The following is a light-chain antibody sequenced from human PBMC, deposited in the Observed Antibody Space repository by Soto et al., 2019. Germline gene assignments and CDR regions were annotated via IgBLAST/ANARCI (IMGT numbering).Light chain of an antibody. V-gene: IGLV2-23*02. CDR1: SSDVGSFTL. J-gene: IGLJ3*02. CDR2: EVT. Sequence: QSVLTQPASVSGSPGQSITISCTGTSSDVGSFTLVSWYQHHPGKAPKLIIYEVTKRPSGVSNRFSGSKSGNTASLTISGLQLEDEAEYYCCAYAGRSTWVFGGGTQLTVL. CDR3: CAYAGRSTWV.